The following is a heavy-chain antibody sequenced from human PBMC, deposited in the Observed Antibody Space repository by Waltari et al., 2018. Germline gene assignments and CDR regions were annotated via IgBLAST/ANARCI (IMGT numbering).Heavy chain of an antibody. D-gene: IGHD6-13*01. J-gene: IGHJ6*02. CDR1: GGSISSGSYY. Sequence: QVQLQESGPGLVKPSQTLSLTCTVSGGSISSGSYYWSWIRQHAGTGLEWIGRIYTSGRTNYNPSLKSRVTISVDTSKNQFSLKLSSVTAADTAVYYCARRIAAAGTFYYYYGMDVWGQGTTVTVSS. CDR2: IYTSGRT. V-gene: IGHV4-61*02. CDR3: ARRIAAAGTFYYYYGMDV.